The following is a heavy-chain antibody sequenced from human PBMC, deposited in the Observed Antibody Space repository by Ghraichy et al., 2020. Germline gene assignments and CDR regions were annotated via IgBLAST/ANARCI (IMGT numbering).Heavy chain of an antibody. CDR2: IYSGGST. CDR1: GFTVSSNY. D-gene: IGHD2-2*01. CDR3: ASDTRGYCSSTSCYEDYYYYGMDV. Sequence: GGSLRLSCAASGFTVSSNYMSWVRQAPGKGLEWVSVIYSGGSTYYADSVKGRFTISRHNSKNTLYLQMNSLRAEDTAVYYCASDTRGYCSSTSCYEDYYYYGMDVWGQGTTVTVSS. V-gene: IGHV3-53*04. J-gene: IGHJ6*02.